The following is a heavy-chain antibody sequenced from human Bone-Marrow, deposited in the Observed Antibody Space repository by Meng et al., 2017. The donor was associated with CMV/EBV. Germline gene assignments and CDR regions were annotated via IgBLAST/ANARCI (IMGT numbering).Heavy chain of an antibody. Sequence: SETLSLTCPVSGGSISSTSYYWGWIRQPPGKGLEWIGSIYYRGSTHYNPSLKSRVTISLDTSKNQFSLKLSSVTAADTAVYYCASLWGSGYDYAFDPWGQGALVTVSS. D-gene: IGHD5-12*01. J-gene: IGHJ5*02. V-gene: IGHV4-39*07. CDR1: GGSISSTSYY. CDR3: ASLWGSGYDYAFDP. CDR2: IYYRGST.